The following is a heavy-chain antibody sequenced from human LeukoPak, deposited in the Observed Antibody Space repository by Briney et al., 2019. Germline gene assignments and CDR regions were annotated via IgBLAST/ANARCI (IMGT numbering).Heavy chain of an antibody. CDR1: GFTFSSYE. V-gene: IGHV3-48*03. Sequence: GGSLRLSCAASGFTFSSYEMNWVRQAPGKGLEWVSYICSSGSTIYYADSVKGRFTISRDNAKNSLYLQMNSLRAEDTAVYYCARYMDYYGSGSYYMGNFGSYYYYMDVWGKGTTVTVSS. J-gene: IGHJ6*03. CDR3: ARYMDYYGSGSYYMGNFGSYYYYMDV. CDR2: ICSSGSTI. D-gene: IGHD3-10*01.